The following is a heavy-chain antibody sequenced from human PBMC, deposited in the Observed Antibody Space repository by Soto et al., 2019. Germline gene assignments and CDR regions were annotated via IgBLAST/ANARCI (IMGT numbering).Heavy chain of an antibody. V-gene: IGHV4-59*01. D-gene: IGHD3-22*01. CDR3: ARVSSGYLDYFDY. Sequence: SETLSLTCTVSGVSISSYYWSWIRQPPGKGLEWIGYIYYSGSTNYNPSLKSRVTISVDTSKNQFSLKLSSVTAADTAVYYCARVSSGYLDYFDYWGQGTLVTVSS. CDR1: GVSISSYY. J-gene: IGHJ4*02. CDR2: IYYSGST.